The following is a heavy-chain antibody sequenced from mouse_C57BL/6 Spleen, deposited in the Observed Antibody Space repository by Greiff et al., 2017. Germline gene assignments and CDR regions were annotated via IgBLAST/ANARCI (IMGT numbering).Heavy chain of an antibody. CDR3: ARSDYGNAMDY. CDR1: GYTFTSYW. D-gene: IGHD1-1*01. V-gene: IGHV1-64*01. J-gene: IGHJ4*01. CDR2: IHPNSGST. Sequence: VQLQQPGAELVKPGASVKLSCKASGYTFTSYWMHWVKQRPGQGLEWIGMIHPNSGSTNYNEKFKSKATLTVDKSSSTAYMQLSSLTSEDAAVYYCARSDYGNAMDYWGQGTSVTVSS.